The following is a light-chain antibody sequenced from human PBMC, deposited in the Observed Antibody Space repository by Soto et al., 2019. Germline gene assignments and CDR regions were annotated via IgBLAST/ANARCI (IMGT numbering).Light chain of an antibody. V-gene: IGLV2-8*01. CDR3: SIFAGGNSVI. CDR2: EVT. J-gene: IGLJ2*01. CDR1: SSDIGSYVF. Sequence: QSALTQPPSASGSPGQSVAISCTGTSSDIGSYVFVSWYQQHPGKAPKLLIYEVTKRPSGVPDRFSDSKSGNTASLTVSGLQVEDEADYYCSIFAGGNSVIFGGGTKVTVL.